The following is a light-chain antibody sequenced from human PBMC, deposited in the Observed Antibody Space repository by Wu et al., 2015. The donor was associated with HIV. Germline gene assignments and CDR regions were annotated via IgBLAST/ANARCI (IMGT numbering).Light chain of an antibody. CDR1: QDIGND. V-gene: IGKV1-6*01. Sequence: AIQMTQSPSSLSASVGDRVTITCRASQDIGNDLGWYQQKPGKAPKVLISAASNLQNGVPSRFSGSGPGTDFTLSISSLQPEDFATYYCLQDYNYPLTFGGGTKVEIK. CDR3: LQDYNYPLT. J-gene: IGKJ4*01. CDR2: AAS.